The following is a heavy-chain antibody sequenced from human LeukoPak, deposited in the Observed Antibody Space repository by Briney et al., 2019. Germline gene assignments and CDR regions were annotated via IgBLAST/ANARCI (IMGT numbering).Heavy chain of an antibody. CDR3: AKDKSQIFGVVITSHYGMDV. Sequence: GGSLRLSCAASGFTFDDYAMLWVRHAPGKGLEWVSGISWNSGSIVYADSVKGRFTISRDNAKNSLYLQMNSLRAEDTALYYCAKDKSQIFGVVITSHYGMDVWGQGTTVTVSS. CDR2: ISWNSGSI. D-gene: IGHD3-3*01. V-gene: IGHV3-9*01. J-gene: IGHJ6*02. CDR1: GFTFDDYA.